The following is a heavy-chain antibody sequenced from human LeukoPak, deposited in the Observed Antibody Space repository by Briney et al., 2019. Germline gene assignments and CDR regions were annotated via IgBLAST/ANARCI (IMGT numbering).Heavy chain of an antibody. Sequence: GESLKISCKGSGYSFTSHWIGWVRQVPGKGLEWMGIIYPGDSSTRYSPSFQGQVTISADKSISTAYLQWSSLRASDAAMYYCARRYCSGSTCYYFDYWGQGTLVTVSS. CDR3: ARRYCSGSTCYYFDY. J-gene: IGHJ4*02. D-gene: IGHD2-15*01. CDR1: GYSFTSHW. CDR2: IYPGDSST. V-gene: IGHV5-51*01.